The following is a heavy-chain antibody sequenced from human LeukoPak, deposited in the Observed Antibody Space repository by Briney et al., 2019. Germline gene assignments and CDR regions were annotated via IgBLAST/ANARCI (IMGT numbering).Heavy chain of an antibody. Sequence: SETLSLTCTVSGGSISSSSYYWGWIRQPPGKGLEWIGSVYYSGSTNYNPSLKSRVTISVDTSKNQFSLKLSSVTAADTAVYYCARVYYSNSYDYWYFDLWGRGTLVTVSS. V-gene: IGHV4-39*07. CDR1: GGSISSSSYY. CDR2: VYYSGST. CDR3: ARVYYSNSYDYWYFDL. J-gene: IGHJ2*01. D-gene: IGHD6-13*01.